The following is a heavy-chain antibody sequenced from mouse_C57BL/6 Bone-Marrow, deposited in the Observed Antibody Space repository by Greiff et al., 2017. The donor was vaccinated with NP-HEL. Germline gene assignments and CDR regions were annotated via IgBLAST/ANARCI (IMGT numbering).Heavy chain of an antibody. V-gene: IGHV1-50*01. J-gene: IGHJ3*01. CDR3: ASGTEGLAY. CDR1: GYTFTSYW. Sequence: QVQLQQPGAELVKPGASVKLSCKASGYTFTSYWMQWVKQRPGQGLEWIGEIDPSDSYTNYNQKFKGKATLTVDTSSSTAYMQLSSLTSEDSAVYYCASGTEGLAYWGQGTLVTVSA. D-gene: IGHD1-1*02. CDR2: IDPSDSYT.